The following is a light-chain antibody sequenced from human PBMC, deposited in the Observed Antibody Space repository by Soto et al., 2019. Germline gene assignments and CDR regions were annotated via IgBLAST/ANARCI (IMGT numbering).Light chain of an antibody. CDR2: DAS. CDR3: QQYGSSPPIT. CDR1: QSVSSSY. V-gene: IGKV3-20*01. Sequence: EIVLTHSPATLSLSPWEIATLSCWASQSVSSSYLAWYQQKPVQAPRLLIYDASSRATGIPDRFSGSGSGTDFTLNISRLEPEDFAVYYCQQYGSSPPITFGQGTRLEIK. J-gene: IGKJ5*01.